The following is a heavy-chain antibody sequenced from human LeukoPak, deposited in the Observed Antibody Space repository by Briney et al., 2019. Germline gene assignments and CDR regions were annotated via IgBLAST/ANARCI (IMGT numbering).Heavy chain of an antibody. CDR3: ARYGRGVGASRDWFDP. CDR2: IYPGDSDT. D-gene: IGHD3-10*02. Sequence: GASLQISCKGSGYSFTTYWSGCVRQLPEKVVGWMGFIYPGDSDTRYSPSFQGQVTISADKSNSTAYLQWNSLKASDTAIYYCARYGRGVGASRDWFDPWGQGTLVTVSS. J-gene: IGHJ5*02. CDR1: GYSFTTYW. V-gene: IGHV5-51*01.